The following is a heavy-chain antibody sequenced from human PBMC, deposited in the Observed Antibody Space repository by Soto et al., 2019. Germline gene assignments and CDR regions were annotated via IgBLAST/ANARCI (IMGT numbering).Heavy chain of an antibody. V-gene: IGHV3-30*18. J-gene: IGHJ4*02. CDR1: GFTFSSYG. CDR2: ISYDGSNK. Sequence: QVQLVESGGGVVQPGRSLRLSCAASGFTFSSYGMHWVRQAPGKGLEWVAVISYDGSNKFYADSVKGRFTISRDNSKNTLYLQMNSLRAEDTAVYYCAKDLDLPYYFDYWGQGTLVTVSS. D-gene: IGHD3-3*01. CDR3: AKDLDLPYYFDY.